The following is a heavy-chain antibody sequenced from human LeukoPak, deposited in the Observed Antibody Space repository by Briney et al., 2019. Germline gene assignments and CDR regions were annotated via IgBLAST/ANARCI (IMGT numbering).Heavy chain of an antibody. CDR2: MNPNSGNT. CDR1: GYTFTSYD. J-gene: IGHJ6*03. D-gene: IGHD3-3*01. CDR3: ARGRRFLEWILAYYYYYMDV. V-gene: IGHV1-8*01. Sequence: GASVKVSCKASGYTFTSYDINWVRQATGQGLEWMGWMNPNSGNTGYAQKFQGRVTMTRNTSISTAYMELSSLRSEDTAVYYCARGRRFLEWILAYYYYYMDVWGKGTTVTVSS.